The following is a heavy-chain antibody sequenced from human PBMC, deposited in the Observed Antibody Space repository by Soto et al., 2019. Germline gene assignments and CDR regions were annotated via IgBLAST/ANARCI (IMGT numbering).Heavy chain of an antibody. CDR3: ARYLGDYPSYFDY. CDR1: GGSISSGGYC. V-gene: IGHV4-31*03. J-gene: IGHJ4*02. CDR2: IYYSGST. D-gene: IGHD4-17*01. Sequence: SETLSLTCTVSGGSISSGGYCWSWIRQHPGKGLEWIGYIYYSGSTYYNPSLKSRVTISVDTSKNQFSLKLSSVTAADTAVYYCARYLGDYPSYFDYWGQGTLVTVSS.